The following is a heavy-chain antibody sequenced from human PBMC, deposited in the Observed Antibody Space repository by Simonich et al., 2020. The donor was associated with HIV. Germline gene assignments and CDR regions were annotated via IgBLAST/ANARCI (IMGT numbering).Heavy chain of an antibody. D-gene: IGHD3-16*01. CDR1: GGSFRGYY. J-gene: IGHJ4*02. Sequence: QVQLQQWGARLLKPSETLSLTCAVYGGSFRGYYWTWIRQPPGKGLEWIGEINHSGNTNYTPSLKSRVSMSVDTAKNQFSLRLSSVTAADTAVYYCARGELGDFDYWGQGTLVTVSS. CDR3: ARGELGDFDY. CDR2: INHSGNT. V-gene: IGHV4-34*01.